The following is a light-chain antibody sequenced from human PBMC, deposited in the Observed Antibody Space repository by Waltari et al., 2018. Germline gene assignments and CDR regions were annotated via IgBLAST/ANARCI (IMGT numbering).Light chain of an antibody. J-gene: IGKJ3*01. CDR2: WAS. CDR1: QSVLYSPNNKNY. CDR3: LQYSTTPRT. Sequence: DIQMTQSPDSLAVSLGERATINCKSSQSVLYSPNNKNYLAWYHHKEGQPPKLRTYWASTRESGVPDRFSGSESGTDFTLTISSLQAEDVAVYYCLQYSTTPRTFGPGTKVEIK. V-gene: IGKV4-1*01.